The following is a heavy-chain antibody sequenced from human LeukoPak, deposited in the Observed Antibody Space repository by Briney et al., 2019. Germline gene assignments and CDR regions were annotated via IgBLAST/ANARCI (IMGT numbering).Heavy chain of an antibody. D-gene: IGHD2-2*01. CDR3: TRDYCSSTSCYVFDY. CDR1: GGSISSSSYY. J-gene: IGHJ4*02. Sequence: KPSETLSLTCTVSGGSISSSSYYWGWIRQPSGKGLEWIGSIYYSGSTYYNPSLKSRVTISVDTSKNQFSLKLSSVTAADTAVYYCTRDYCSSTSCYVFDYWGQGTLVTVSS. CDR2: IYYSGST. V-gene: IGHV4-39*07.